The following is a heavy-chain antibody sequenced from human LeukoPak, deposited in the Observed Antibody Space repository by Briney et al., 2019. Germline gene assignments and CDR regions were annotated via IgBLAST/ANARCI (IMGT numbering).Heavy chain of an antibody. Sequence: PGRSLRLSCAASGFTFSSYGMHWVRQAPGKGLEWVAVISYDGSNKYYADSVKGRFTISRDNSKNTLYLQMNSLRAEDTAVYHCARRSGIAVAGAFDYWGQGTLVTVSS. D-gene: IGHD6-19*01. CDR3: ARRSGIAVAGAFDY. V-gene: IGHV3-30*03. CDR2: ISYDGSNK. CDR1: GFTFSSYG. J-gene: IGHJ4*02.